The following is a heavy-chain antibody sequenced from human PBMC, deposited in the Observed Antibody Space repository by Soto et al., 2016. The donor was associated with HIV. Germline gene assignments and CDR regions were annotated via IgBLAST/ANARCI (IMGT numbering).Heavy chain of an antibody. Sequence: QVQLVQSGAEVKKPGASVKVSCKASGYTFTGYYMHWVRQAPGQGLEWMGWINPNSGGTTYAQKFQGRVTMTRDTSISTAYMELSRLRSDDTAVYYCARDAGTYYGSGSYFYWGQGTLVTVSS. CDR2: INPNSGGT. CDR3: ARDAGTYYGSGSYFY. J-gene: IGHJ4*02. D-gene: IGHD3-10*01. CDR1: GYTFTGYY. V-gene: IGHV1-2*02.